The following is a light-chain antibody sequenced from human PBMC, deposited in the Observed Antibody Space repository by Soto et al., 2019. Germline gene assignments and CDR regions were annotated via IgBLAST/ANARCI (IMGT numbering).Light chain of an antibody. V-gene: IGKV3-15*01. CDR2: GAS. Sequence: EIVMTQSPATLSVSPGESATLSCRASQSISSELAWYQQKPGQPPRLLIYGASTRSTGVPARFTGSGSGSDFILTICGLQSENCAVYYCQQGHNWPLTFGQVTKLE. J-gene: IGKJ2*01. CDR1: QSISSE. CDR3: QQGHNWPLT.